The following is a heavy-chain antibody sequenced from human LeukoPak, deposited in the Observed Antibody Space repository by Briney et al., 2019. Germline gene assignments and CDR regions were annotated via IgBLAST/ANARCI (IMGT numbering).Heavy chain of an antibody. J-gene: IGHJ4*02. CDR1: GGPFSGYY. CDR2: INHSGST. Sequence: PSETLSLTCAVYGGPFSGYYWSWIRQPPGKGLEWIGEINHSGSTNHNPSLKSRVTISVDTSKNQFSLKLSSVTAADTAVYYCARGGPVAGILYYFDYWGQGTLVTVSS. D-gene: IGHD6-19*01. V-gene: IGHV4-34*01. CDR3: ARGGPVAGILYYFDY.